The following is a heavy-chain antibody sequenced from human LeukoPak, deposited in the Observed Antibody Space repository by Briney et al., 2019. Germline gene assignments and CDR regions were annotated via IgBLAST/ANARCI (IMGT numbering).Heavy chain of an antibody. J-gene: IGHJ4*02. V-gene: IGHV3-48*03. D-gene: IGHD6-13*01. CDR1: GFIFSSYD. CDR3: ARVYSSSWYSGY. Sequence: GGSLRLSCAASGFIFSSYDMNWVRPAPGKGLEWVSYISSSGGTIYYADSVKGRFTSSRDNAKNSLYLQMNSLRAEDMAVYYCARVYSSSWYSGYWGQGTLVTVSS. CDR2: ISSSGGTI.